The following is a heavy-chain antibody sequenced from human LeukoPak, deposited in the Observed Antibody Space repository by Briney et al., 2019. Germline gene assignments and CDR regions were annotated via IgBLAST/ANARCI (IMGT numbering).Heavy chain of an antibody. CDR2: INTSNGNT. D-gene: IGHD6-6*01. J-gene: IGHJ6*03. CDR3: ARRGAARPPYFYYYLDV. V-gene: IGHV1-18*01. Sequence: ASVKVSCKAAGYTLSKFAIRWVRQAPGQGLEWMGWINTSNGNTDFAQKLQGRVTMTTDISTSTAYLKLRSLTSDDTAVYYCARRGAARPPYFYYYLDVWGEGTTVTVSS. CDR1: GYTLSKFA.